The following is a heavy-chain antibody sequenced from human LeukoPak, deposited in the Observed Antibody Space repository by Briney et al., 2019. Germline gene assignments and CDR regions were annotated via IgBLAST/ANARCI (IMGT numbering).Heavy chain of an antibody. Sequence: ASVKVSCKASGYTFTSYDINWVRQATGQGLEWMGWMNPNSGNTGYAQKFQGRVTMTRNTSISTAYMELSSLRSEDTAVYYCARGLRGYSYGYYYYYYGMDVWGQGITVTVSS. V-gene: IGHV1-8*01. D-gene: IGHD5-18*01. CDR2: MNPNSGNT. CDR1: GYTFTSYD. J-gene: IGHJ6*02. CDR3: ARGLRGYSYGYYYYYYGMDV.